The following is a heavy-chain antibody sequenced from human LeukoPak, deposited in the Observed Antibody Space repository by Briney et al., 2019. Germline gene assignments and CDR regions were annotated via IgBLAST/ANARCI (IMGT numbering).Heavy chain of an antibody. D-gene: IGHD1-26*01. CDR3: AKGGGATREAYYYYYMDV. J-gene: IGHJ6*03. V-gene: IGHV3-9*03. CDR2: ISWNSGSI. CDR1: GFTFSNYN. Sequence: GGSLRLSCAASGFTFSNYNMNWVRQAPGKGLEWVSGISWNSGSIGYADSVKGRFTISRDNAKNSLYLQMNSLRAEDMALYYCAKGGGATREAYYYYYMDVWGKGTTVTVSS.